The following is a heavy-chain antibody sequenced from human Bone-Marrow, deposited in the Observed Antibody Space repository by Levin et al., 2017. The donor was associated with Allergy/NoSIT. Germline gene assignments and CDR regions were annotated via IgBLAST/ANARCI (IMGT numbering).Heavy chain of an antibody. CDR2: ISSEGNNE. CDR3: ARDVYYDLLTGYGALDY. CDR1: GFSFSTYA. Sequence: GGSLRLSCAASGFSFSTYAMHWVRQPPGKGLDWVAGISSEGNNEYYADSVKGRFTISRDNSQNTLYLQMNSLRIEDTAVFYCARDVYYDLLTGYGALDYWGQGTLITVSS. V-gene: IGHV3-30*04. J-gene: IGHJ4*02. D-gene: IGHD3-9*01.